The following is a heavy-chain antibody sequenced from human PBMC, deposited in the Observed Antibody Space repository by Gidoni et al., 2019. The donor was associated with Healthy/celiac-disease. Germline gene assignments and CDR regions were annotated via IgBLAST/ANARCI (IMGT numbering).Heavy chain of an antibody. Sequence: QVQLVESGGGVVQPGRSLRLSCAASGFTFSSYAMHWVRQAPGKGLEWVAVISYDGSNKYYADSVKGRFTISRDNSKNTLYLQMNSLRAEDTAVYYCARGLGVVVPFDPWGQGTLVTVSS. J-gene: IGHJ5*02. V-gene: IGHV3-30-3*01. CDR3: ARGLGVVVPFDP. CDR2: ISYDGSNK. CDR1: GFTFSSYA. D-gene: IGHD2-2*01.